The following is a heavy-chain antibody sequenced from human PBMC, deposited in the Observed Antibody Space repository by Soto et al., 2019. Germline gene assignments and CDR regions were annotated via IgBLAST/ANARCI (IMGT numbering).Heavy chain of an antibody. D-gene: IGHD5-12*01. CDR1: GFTFINYG. CDR2: ISDDESSK. Sequence: QVLLVESGGGVVQPGMSLRLSCAASGFTFINYGIHWVRQAPGKGLEWVAIISDDESSKYYADSVKGRFTISRDNSNTTVYLQMNSLRAENTALYYCAKDSRGFRGYPAYWGQGTLVTVCS. CDR3: AKDSRGFRGYPAY. V-gene: IGHV3-30*18. J-gene: IGHJ4*02.